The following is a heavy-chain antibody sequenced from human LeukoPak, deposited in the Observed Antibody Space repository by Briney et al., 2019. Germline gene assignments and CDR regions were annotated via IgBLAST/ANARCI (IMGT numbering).Heavy chain of an antibody. V-gene: IGHV4-39*01. Sequence: PSETLSLTCTVSGGSISSSSYYWGWIRQPPGKGLEWIGSIYYSGSTYYNPSLTSRVTISVDTSKNQFSLKLSSVTAADTAVYYCARRGSSVRADVWGQGTTVTVSS. J-gene: IGHJ6*02. D-gene: IGHD6-6*01. CDR2: IYYSGST. CDR1: GGSISSSSYY. CDR3: ARRGSSVRADV.